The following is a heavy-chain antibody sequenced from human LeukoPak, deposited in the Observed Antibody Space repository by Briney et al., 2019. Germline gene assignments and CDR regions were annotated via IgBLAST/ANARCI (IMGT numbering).Heavy chain of an antibody. V-gene: IGHV3-53*01. J-gene: IGHJ4*02. D-gene: IGHD6-6*01. CDR1: GFVVNRNC. CDR3: ANGSSAYYFES. Sequence: PGGSLRLSCEVSGFVVNRNCMNWIRQAPGKGLEWVSVIYDGGSRYYADSVKGRFTISRDTSKNTVYLEMTGLRVDDTAVYYCANGSSAYYFESWGQGTLVTVSS. CDR2: IYDGGSR.